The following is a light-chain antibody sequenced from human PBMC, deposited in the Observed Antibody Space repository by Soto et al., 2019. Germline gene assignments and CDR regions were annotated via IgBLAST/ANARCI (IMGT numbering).Light chain of an antibody. V-gene: IGLV1-51*01. Sequence: QSVLTQPPSVSATPGQKVTISCSGSSSNVGSYYVSWYQQLPGTAPKLLIDDNNQRPSGIPGRFPGSKSGTSATLGITGLQTEDEADYYCAAWDSGLRAGVFGGGTKLTVL. J-gene: IGLJ2*01. CDR3: AAWDSGLRAGV. CDR1: SSNVGSYY. CDR2: DNN.